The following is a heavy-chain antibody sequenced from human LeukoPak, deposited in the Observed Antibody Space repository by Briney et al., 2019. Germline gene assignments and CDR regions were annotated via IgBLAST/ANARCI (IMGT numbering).Heavy chain of an antibody. CDR2: ITYSGGT. J-gene: IGHJ4*02. Sequence: SETLSLTCTVSGGSISIYDWSWIRQPPGKTLEWIAYITYSGGTNYNPSLKSRVTISIDTSKNQFSLRLSSVTAADTAIYYCARDAFRYTYWGQGTLVTVSS. D-gene: IGHD2-2*02. CDR3: ARDAFRYTY. CDR1: GGSISIYD. V-gene: IGHV4-59*01.